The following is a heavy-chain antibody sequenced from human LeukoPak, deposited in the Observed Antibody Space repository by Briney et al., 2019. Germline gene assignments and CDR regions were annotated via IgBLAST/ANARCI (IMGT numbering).Heavy chain of an antibody. CDR3: ARQGRDGSGSYYQYYYGMDV. D-gene: IGHD3-10*01. CDR2: IYYSGST. CDR1: GGSISSYY. J-gene: IGHJ6*02. Sequence: PSETLSLTCTVSGGSISSYYWSWIRQPPGKGLEWIGYIYYSGSTNYNPSLKSRVTISVDTSKNQFSLKLSSVTAADTAVYYCARQGRDGSGSYYQYYYGMDVWGQGTTVTVSS. V-gene: IGHV4-59*08.